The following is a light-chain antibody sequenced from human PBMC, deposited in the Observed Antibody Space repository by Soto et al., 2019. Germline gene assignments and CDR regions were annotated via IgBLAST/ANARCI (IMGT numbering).Light chain of an antibody. CDR2: GAS. J-gene: IGKJ1*01. CDR3: QQYDYWRT. V-gene: IGKV3-15*01. Sequence: EIVMTQSPATLSVSPGERATLSCRASQSVNSNLVWYQQKPGQAPRLLIFGASTRATGIPARFSGSGSGTEFTLTITSLQSEDSAVYYCQQYDYWRTFGQGTKVDI. CDR1: QSVNSN.